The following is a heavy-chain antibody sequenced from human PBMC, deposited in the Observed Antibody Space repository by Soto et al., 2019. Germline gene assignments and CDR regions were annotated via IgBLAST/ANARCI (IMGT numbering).Heavy chain of an antibody. CDR2: ISGSGQTE. CDR3: AKAGRSTWEYFYHMGV. CDR1: GFSFRDHG. Sequence: EVQLLESGGNLVLPGGSLRLSCTVSGFSFRDHGMHWVRQAPGKGLQWVSSISGSGQTEYYADSVKGRFIISRDDSGSTLFLQMHNLKARDTALYYCAKAGRSTWEYFYHMGVWGKGTTVTVSS. J-gene: IGHJ6*03. V-gene: IGHV3-23*01. D-gene: IGHD1-26*01.